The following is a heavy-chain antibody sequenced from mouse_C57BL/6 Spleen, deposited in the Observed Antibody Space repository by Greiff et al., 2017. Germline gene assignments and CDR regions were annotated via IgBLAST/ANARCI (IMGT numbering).Heavy chain of an antibody. Sequence: QVQLQQPGAELVRPGSSVKLSCKASGYTFTSYWMDWVKQRPGQGLEWIGNIYPSDSETHYNQKFKDKATLTVDKSSSTAYMQLSSLTSEDSAVYYCARGAWGNDYWGQGTTLTVSS. CDR2: IYPSDSET. CDR1: GYTFTSYW. J-gene: IGHJ2*01. V-gene: IGHV1-61*01. CDR3: ARGAWGNDY.